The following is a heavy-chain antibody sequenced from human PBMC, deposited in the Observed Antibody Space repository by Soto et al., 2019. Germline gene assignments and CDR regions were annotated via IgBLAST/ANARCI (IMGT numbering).Heavy chain of an antibody. CDR2: IYYSGST. CDR3: ARGLISGYYLYDAFDI. J-gene: IGHJ3*02. V-gene: IGHV4-61*01. Sequence: SETLSLTCTVFGGSMSSYPYYWSWIRQPPGKGLEWIGYIYYSGSTNYNPSLKSRVTISVDTSKNQFSLKLSSVTAADTAVYYCARGLISGYYLYDAFDIWGQGTMVTVSS. CDR1: GGSMSSYPYY. D-gene: IGHD3-22*01.